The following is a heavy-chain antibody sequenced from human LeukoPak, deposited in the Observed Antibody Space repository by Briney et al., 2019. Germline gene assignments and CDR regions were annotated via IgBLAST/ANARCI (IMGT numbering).Heavy chain of an antibody. D-gene: IGHD3-10*01. J-gene: IGHJ5*02. CDR2: VYWDGDK. CDR1: GFSPATRGVA. CDR3: AYSIWFGSRNWFDP. Sequence: SGPTLVKPTQTLTLTCTFSGFSPATRGVAVTWIRQPPGKALEWLALVYWDGDKRYSPSLKSRLTVTKDTSKNQVVLRMTNMDPVDTATYYCAYSIWFGSRNWFDPWGQGTLVTVSS. V-gene: IGHV2-5*02.